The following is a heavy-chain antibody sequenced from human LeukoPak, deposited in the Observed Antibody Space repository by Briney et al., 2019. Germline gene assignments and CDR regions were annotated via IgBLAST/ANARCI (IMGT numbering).Heavy chain of an antibody. CDR3: ARVGSGSYFDY. CDR2: IYYSGST. Sequence: SETLSLTCTVSGGSVSSGSYYWSWIRQPPGKGLEWIGYIYYSGSTNYNPSLKSRVTISVDTSKNQFSLKLSPVTAADTAVYYCARVGSGSYFDYWGQGTLVTVSS. V-gene: IGHV4-61*01. J-gene: IGHJ4*02. CDR1: GGSVSSGSYY. D-gene: IGHD1-26*01.